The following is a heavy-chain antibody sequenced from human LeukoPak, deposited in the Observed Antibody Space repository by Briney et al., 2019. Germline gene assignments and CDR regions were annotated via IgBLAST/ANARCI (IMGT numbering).Heavy chain of an antibody. CDR3: AKPQEADLWVPDY. Sequence: GGSLRLSCTVSGFTVSSNSMSWVRQAPGKGLEWVSFIYSDNTHYSDSVKGRFTISRDNSKNTLYLDMSGLIPEDTALYYCAKPQEADLWVPDYWGQGTLVTVSS. CDR2: IYSDNT. D-gene: IGHD3-3*01. CDR1: GFTVSSNS. V-gene: IGHV3-66*03. J-gene: IGHJ4*02.